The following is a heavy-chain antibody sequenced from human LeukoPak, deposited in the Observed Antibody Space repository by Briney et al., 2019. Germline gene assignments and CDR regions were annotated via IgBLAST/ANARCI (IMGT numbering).Heavy chain of an antibody. CDR2: INPNSGGT. CDR3: ARGLSVRTTVTTLFNS. J-gene: IGHJ4*02. V-gene: IGHV1-2*02. CDR1: GYTFTGYY. Sequence: ASVKVSCKASGYTFTGYYMHWVRQAPGQGPEWMGWINPNSGGTKNAQKFQGRVTMTRDTSISTAYMELSRLRPDDTAVYYCARGLSVRTTVTTLFNSWGQGTLVTVSS. D-gene: IGHD4-17*01.